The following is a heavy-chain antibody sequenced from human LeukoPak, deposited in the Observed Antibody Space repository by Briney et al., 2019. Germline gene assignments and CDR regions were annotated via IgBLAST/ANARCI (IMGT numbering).Heavy chain of an antibody. CDR3: AKPAGPGYSYGYGYFDY. CDR2: ISGSGGST. J-gene: IGHJ4*02. CDR1: GFTFSSYA. Sequence: GGSLRLSCAASGFTFSSYAMSWVRQAPGKGLEWVSAISGSGGSTYYADSVKGRFTISRDNSKNTLYLQMNSLRAEDTAVYYCAKPAGPGYSYGYGYFDYWGQGTLVTVSS. D-gene: IGHD5-18*01. V-gene: IGHV3-23*01.